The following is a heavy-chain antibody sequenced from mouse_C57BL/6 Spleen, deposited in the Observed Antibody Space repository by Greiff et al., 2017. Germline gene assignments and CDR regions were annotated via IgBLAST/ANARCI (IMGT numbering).Heavy chain of an antibody. J-gene: IGHJ1*03. D-gene: IGHD1-1*01. CDR2: IYPRDGST. CDR1: GYTFTSYD. CDR3: ARNGAVYYGIPPGWYFDV. V-gene: IGHV1-85*01. Sequence: QVQLKQSGPELVKPGASVKLSCKASGYTFTSYDINWVKQRPGQGLEWIGWIYPRDGSTKYNEKFKGKATLTVDTSSSTAYMELHSLTSEDSAVYFCARNGAVYYGIPPGWYFDVWGTGTTVTVSS.